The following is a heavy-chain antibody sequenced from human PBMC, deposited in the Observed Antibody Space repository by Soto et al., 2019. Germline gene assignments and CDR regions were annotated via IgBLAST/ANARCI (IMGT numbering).Heavy chain of an antibody. J-gene: IGHJ4*02. CDR2: ISGSGASP. CDR1: GFTFSTYT. Sequence: EVQLLESGGGLVQPGGSLRLSCAASGFTFSTYTMSWVRRAPGKGLEWVSAISGSGASPSYADSVQGRFTIYRDNPKRTLYLQMNNLRAEDTAVYYCAKARCSTTNCYVPDYWGQGTLVTVSS. CDR3: AKARCSTTNCYVPDY. D-gene: IGHD2-2*01. V-gene: IGHV3-23*01.